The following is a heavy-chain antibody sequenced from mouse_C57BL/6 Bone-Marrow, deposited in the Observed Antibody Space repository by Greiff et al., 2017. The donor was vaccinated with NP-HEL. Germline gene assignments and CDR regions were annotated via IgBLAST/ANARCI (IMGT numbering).Heavy chain of an antibody. J-gene: IGHJ4*01. Sequence: EVKLVESGGGLVQPGGSLSLSCAASGFTFTDYYMSWVRQPPGKALEWLGFIRNKANGYTTEYSASVKGRFTISRDNSQSILYLQMNALRAEDSATYYCARWLLRGAMDYWGQGTSVTSPQ. CDR3: ARWLLRGAMDY. D-gene: IGHD2-3*01. CDR1: GFTFTDYY. V-gene: IGHV7-3*01. CDR2: IRNKANGYTT.